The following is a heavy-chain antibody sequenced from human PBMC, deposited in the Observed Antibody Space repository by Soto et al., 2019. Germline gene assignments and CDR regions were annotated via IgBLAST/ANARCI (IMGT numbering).Heavy chain of an antibody. Sequence: SETLSLTCTVSGGSISSGPYSWGWIRQPPGKGLEWIGTFYHSGSTHHNPSLESRVTISVDASKNQFSLKLSSVTAADTAVYYCARRYGGNFDYWGQGTLVTVSS. D-gene: IGHD3-16*01. V-gene: IGHV4-39*07. CDR3: ARRYGGNFDY. J-gene: IGHJ4*02. CDR2: FYHSGST. CDR1: GGSISSGPYS.